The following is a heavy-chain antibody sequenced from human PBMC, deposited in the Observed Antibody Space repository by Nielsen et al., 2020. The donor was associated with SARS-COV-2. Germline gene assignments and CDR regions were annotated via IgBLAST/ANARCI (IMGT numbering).Heavy chain of an antibody. J-gene: IGHJ4*02. CDR2: ISSSSSYT. CDR3: TRVQYCSSSSCYGGFDY. Sequence: GGSLRLSCAASGFTFSDYYMSWIRQAPGKGLEWVSYISSSSSYTNYADSVKGRFTISRDNAKNSLYLQMNSLRAEDTAVYYCTRVQYCSSSSCYGGFDYWGQGTLVTVSS. V-gene: IGHV3-11*06. CDR1: GFTFSDYY. D-gene: IGHD2-2*01.